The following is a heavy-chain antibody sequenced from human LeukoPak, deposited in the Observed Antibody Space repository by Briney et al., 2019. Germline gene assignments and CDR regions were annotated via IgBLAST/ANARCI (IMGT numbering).Heavy chain of an antibody. Sequence: ASETLSLTCTVSGGSISTYYWSWIRQPPGKGLEWIGYVYYTGSTNYNPSLKSRVTISVDTSKSQFSLKLSSVTAADTAVYYCARRPYSSTAGGFDYWGQGTLVTVSS. J-gene: IGHJ4*02. CDR2: VYYTGST. CDR3: ARRPYSSTAGGFDY. V-gene: IGHV4-59*08. D-gene: IGHD6-13*01. CDR1: GGSISTYY.